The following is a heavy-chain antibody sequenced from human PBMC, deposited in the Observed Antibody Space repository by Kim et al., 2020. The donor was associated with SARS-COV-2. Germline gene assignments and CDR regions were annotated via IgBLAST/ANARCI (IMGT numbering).Heavy chain of an antibody. V-gene: IGHV4-34*01. D-gene: IGHD3-22*01. Sequence: SETLSLTCAVYGGSFSGYYWSWIRQPPGKGLEWIGEINHSGSTNYNPSLKSRVTISVDTSKNQFSLKLSSVTAADTAVYYCASGVARSQAMIVVVITSYYFDYWGQGTLVTVSS. CDR2: INHSGST. CDR1: GGSFSGYY. J-gene: IGHJ4*02. CDR3: ASGVARSQAMIVVVITSYYFDY.